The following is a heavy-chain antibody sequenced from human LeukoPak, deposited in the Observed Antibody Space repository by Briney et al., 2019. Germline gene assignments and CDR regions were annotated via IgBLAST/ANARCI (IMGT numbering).Heavy chain of an antibody. CDR3: TTGFFVVDQR. CDR1: GFTFSDAW. V-gene: IGHV3-15*01. J-gene: IGHJ4*02. D-gene: IGHD2-2*01. CDR2: IRSKADGGTT. Sequence: GGSLRLSCEVSGFTFSDAWMSWVRQAPGKGLEWVARIRSKADGGTTDYAAPVRGRFTISRDDSKNTLYLQMNSLKTEDTAVYYCTTGFFVVDQRWGQGTLVTVSS.